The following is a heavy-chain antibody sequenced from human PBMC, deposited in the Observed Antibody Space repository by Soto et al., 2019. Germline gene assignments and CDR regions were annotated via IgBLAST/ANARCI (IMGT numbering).Heavy chain of an antibody. CDR2: ISGSGDHT. CDR3: SKEHRKAPYGSGSYSQLFDC. CDR1: GFTFDFYA. V-gene: IGHV3-23*01. J-gene: IGHJ4*02. D-gene: IGHD3-10*01. Sequence: PGGSLRLSCAASGFTFDFYAMNWVRQAPGKGLEWVSGISGSGDHTYYAGSVKGRFTISRDNPTNTVFLQMDSLRAEDTAVYYWSKEHRKAPYGSGSYSQLFDCWGQGTLVTVSS.